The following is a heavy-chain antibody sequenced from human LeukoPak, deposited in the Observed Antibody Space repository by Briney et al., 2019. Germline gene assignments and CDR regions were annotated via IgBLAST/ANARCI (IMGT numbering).Heavy chain of an antibody. CDR3: TRPRDNYGSGSYYGGLDY. Sequence: GGSLRLSCAASGFTFDDYGMSWVRHAPGKGLEWVSGINWNGASIGYGDSVKGRFTISRDNAKNSLYLQMNSLRADDTALYYCTRPRDNYGSGSYYGGLDYWGQGVLVTVSS. CDR1: GFTFDDYG. D-gene: IGHD3-10*01. V-gene: IGHV3-20*04. J-gene: IGHJ4*02. CDR2: INWNGASI.